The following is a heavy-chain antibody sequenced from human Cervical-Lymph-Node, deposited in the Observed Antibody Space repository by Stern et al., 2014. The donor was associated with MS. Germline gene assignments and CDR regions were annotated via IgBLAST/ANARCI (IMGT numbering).Heavy chain of an antibody. CDR3: ARAPCSGGSCYLY. CDR2: ISYDGSNK. V-gene: IGHV3-30*01. Sequence: QVQLMQSGGGVVQPGRSLRLSCAASGFTFSSYAMHWVRQAPGKGLEWVAVISYDGSNKYYADSVKGRFTISRDNSKNTLYLQMNSLRAEDTAVYYCARAPCSGGSCYLYWGQGTLVTVSS. CDR1: GFTFSSYA. J-gene: IGHJ4*02. D-gene: IGHD2-15*01.